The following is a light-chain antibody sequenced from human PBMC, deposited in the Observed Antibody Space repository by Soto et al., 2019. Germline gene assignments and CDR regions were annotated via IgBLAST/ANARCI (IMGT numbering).Light chain of an antibody. J-gene: IGKJ1*01. CDR1: RRVSKTY. Sequence: EIVLTQSPGTLSLSPGERATLSCRASRRVSKTYLAWYQQKPGQAPRLLMFDVSSRATGIPDRFSGSGSGTDFTLTISRLEPGDLAVYFCQQYGTLPWTFGQGTKVEI. V-gene: IGKV3-20*01. CDR2: DVS. CDR3: QQYGTLPWT.